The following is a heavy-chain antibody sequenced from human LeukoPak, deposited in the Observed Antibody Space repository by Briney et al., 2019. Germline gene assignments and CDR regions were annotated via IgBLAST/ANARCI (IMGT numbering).Heavy chain of an antibody. CDR1: GFTFSSYG. CDR2: ISYDGSNK. J-gene: IGHJ6*03. Sequence: GGSLRLSCAASGFTFSSYGMHWVRQAPGKGLEWVAVISYDGSNKYYADSVKGQFTISRDNAKNSLYLQMNSLSAEDTALYYCAASRTNYYYYMDVWGKGTTVTISS. V-gene: IGHV3-30*03. CDR3: AASRTNYYYYMDV. D-gene: IGHD2-2*01.